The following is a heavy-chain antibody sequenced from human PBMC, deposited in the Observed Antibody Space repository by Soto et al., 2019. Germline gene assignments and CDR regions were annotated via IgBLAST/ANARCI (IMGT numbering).Heavy chain of an antibody. Sequence: PGGSLRLSCAASGFTFSSYSMNWVRQAPGKGLEWVSSISSSSSYIYYADSVKGRFTISRDNAKNSLYLQMNSLRAEATAVYYCARAYSGYDPIARSFDIWGEGTMVTVSS. J-gene: IGHJ3*02. D-gene: IGHD5-12*01. V-gene: IGHV3-21*01. CDR3: ARAYSGYDPIARSFDI. CDR1: GFTFSSYS. CDR2: ISSSSSYI.